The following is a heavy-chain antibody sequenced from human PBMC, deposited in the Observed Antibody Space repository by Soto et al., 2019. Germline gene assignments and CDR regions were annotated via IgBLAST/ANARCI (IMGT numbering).Heavy chain of an antibody. D-gene: IGHD3-22*01. CDR3: ARLNPNYYDSSGYDDY. CDR1: GYTFTSYG. V-gene: IGHV1-18*01. Sequence: GVSVKVSWKASGYTFTSYGISWVRQAPGQGLEWLGWISAYNGNTNYAQRLQGRVTVTTDTSTSTAYMELRSLRSDDTAVYYCARLNPNYYDSSGYDDYWGQGRLVTVSS. CDR2: ISAYNGNT. J-gene: IGHJ4*02.